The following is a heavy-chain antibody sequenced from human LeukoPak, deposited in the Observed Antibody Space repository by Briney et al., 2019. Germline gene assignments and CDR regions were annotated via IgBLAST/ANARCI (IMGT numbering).Heavy chain of an antibody. CDR2: IDSAGNT. V-gene: IGHV3-53*01. J-gene: IGHJ5*02. CDR1: GFTFSTYS. D-gene: IGHD6-13*01. CDR3: KKDPPRGDSSWHGGWFDP. Sequence: GGSLRLSCAASGFTFSTYSMNWVRQAPRKGLEWVSVIDSAGNTYHADSVKGRFTISRDNSKNTLYLQMNSLRAEDTAVYYCKKDPPRGDSSWHGGWFDPWGQGTLVTVSS.